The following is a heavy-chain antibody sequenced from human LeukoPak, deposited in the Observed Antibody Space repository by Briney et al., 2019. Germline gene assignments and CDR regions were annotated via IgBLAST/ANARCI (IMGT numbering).Heavy chain of an antibody. D-gene: IGHD3-22*01. V-gene: IGHV1-2*02. CDR2: INPNSGGT. CDR3: ARDRRGYYDSSGYYPYNWFDP. CDR1: GYTFTGYY. Sequence: ASVKVSCKASGYTFTGYYTHWVRQAPGQGLEWMGWINPNSGGTNYAQKFQGRVTMTRDTSISTAYMELSRLRSDDTAVYYCARDRRGYYDSSGYYPYNWFDPWGQGTLVTVSS. J-gene: IGHJ5*02.